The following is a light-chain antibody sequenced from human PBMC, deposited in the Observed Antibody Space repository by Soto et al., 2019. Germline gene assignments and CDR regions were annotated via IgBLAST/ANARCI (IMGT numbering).Light chain of an antibody. CDR1: QSISSW. Sequence: DIQMTQSPSTLSASVGDRVTITCRASQSISSWLAWYQQKPGKAPKLLISEASNLESGVPSKFSGSGSGTEFTLTISSLQPDDFATYYCQQYNSYPRTFGQGTKVEIK. CDR3: QQYNSYPRT. J-gene: IGKJ1*01. V-gene: IGKV1-5*03. CDR2: EAS.